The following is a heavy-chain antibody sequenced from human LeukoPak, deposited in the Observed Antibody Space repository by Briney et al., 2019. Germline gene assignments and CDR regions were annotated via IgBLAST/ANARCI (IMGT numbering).Heavy chain of an antibody. D-gene: IGHD3-3*01. CDR1: GGSISSYY. J-gene: IGHJ5*02. V-gene: IGHV4-59*12. CDR2: IYYSGST. Sequence: SETLSLTCTVSGGSISSYYWSWIRQPPGKGLEWIGYIYYSGSTNYNPSLKSRVTISVDTSKNQFSLKLSSVTAADTAVYYCARYYDFWSGTKENWFDPWGQGTLVTVSS. CDR3: ARYYDFWSGTKENWFDP.